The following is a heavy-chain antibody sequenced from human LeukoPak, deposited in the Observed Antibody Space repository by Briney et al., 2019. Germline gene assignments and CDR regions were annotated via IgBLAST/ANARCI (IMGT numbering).Heavy chain of an antibody. Sequence: SVKVSCKASGGTFSSYAISWVRQAPGQGLEWMGGIIPIFGTANYAQKFQGRVTITTDESTSTAYMELSSLRSEDTAVYYCAIRAGQDLWSGYYSDYYYYYMDVWGKGTTVTVSS. J-gene: IGHJ6*03. CDR2: IIPIFGTA. CDR3: AIRAGQDLWSGYYSDYYYYYMDV. CDR1: GGTFSSYA. V-gene: IGHV1-69*05. D-gene: IGHD3-3*01.